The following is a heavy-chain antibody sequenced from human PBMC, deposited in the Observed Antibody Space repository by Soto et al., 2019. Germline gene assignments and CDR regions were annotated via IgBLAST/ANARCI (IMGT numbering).Heavy chain of an antibody. J-gene: IGHJ6*03. D-gene: IGHD2-8*01. CDR2: MSAYNGNT. CDR3: ARGLGMDYYYYYMDV. V-gene: IGHV1-18*01. CDR1: GYTFTSYG. Sequence: ASVKVSCKASGYTFTSYGISWVRQAPGQGLEWMGWMSAYNGNTNYAQKLQGRVTMTTNTSISTAYMELSSLRSEDTAVYYCARGLGMDYYYYYMDVWGKGTTVTVSS.